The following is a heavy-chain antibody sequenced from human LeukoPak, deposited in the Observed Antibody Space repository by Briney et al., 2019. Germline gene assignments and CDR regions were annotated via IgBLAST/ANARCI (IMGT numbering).Heavy chain of an antibody. CDR1: GFTFSSYA. Sequence: GGSLRLSCAASGFTFSSYAMHWVRQAPGKGLEWVAVISYDGSNKYYADSVKGRFTISRDNSKNTLYLQMNSLRAEDTAVYYCARVPPPPADPQDAFDYWGQGTLVTVSS. V-gene: IGHV3-30-3*01. J-gene: IGHJ4*02. CDR3: ARVPPPPADPQDAFDY. CDR2: ISYDGSNK.